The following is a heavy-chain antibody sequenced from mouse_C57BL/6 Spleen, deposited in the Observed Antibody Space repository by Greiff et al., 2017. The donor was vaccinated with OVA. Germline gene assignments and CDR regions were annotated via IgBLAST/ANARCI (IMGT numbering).Heavy chain of an antibody. CDR1: GYSFTDYN. V-gene: IGHV1-39*01. J-gene: IGHJ3*01. D-gene: IGHD1-1*01. CDR2: INPNYGTT. CDR3: EVTTVVAEDWFAY. Sequence: EVQLQQSGPELVKPGASVKISCKASGYSFTDYNMNWVKQSNGKSLEWIGVINPNYGTTSYNQKFKGKATLTVDQSSSTAYMQLNSLTSEDSAVYYCEVTTVVAEDWFAYWGQGTLVTVSA.